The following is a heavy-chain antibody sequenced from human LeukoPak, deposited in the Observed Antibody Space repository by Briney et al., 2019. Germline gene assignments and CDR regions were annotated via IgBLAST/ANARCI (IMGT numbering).Heavy chain of an antibody. D-gene: IGHD4-11*01. Sequence: GGSLRLSCAASGFTFSSYAMSWVRQAPGKGLEWVSVIYSGGSTYYADSVKGRFTISRDNSKNTLFLQMNSLRAEDTAVYYCARSTTVTPPFISWGQGTLVTVSS. CDR2: IYSGGST. CDR1: GFTFSSYA. CDR3: ARSTTVTPPFIS. J-gene: IGHJ4*02. V-gene: IGHV3-66*01.